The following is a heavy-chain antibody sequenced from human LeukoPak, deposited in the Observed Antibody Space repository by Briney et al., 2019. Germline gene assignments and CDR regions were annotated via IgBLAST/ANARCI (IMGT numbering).Heavy chain of an antibody. D-gene: IGHD6-13*01. V-gene: IGHV4-59*08. CDR3: ARGLAAAGPYYYYYYMDV. CDR1: GVSISSYY. Sequence: SATLSLTCTVPGVSISSYYWSWIRHPPGRGLDWIGHSYYSGSTNYNPSLNSRATISVVTTKLKFSLHTSSVTAADTAVYYCARGLAAAGPYYYYYYMDVWGKGTTVTVSS. J-gene: IGHJ6*03. CDR2: SYYSGST.